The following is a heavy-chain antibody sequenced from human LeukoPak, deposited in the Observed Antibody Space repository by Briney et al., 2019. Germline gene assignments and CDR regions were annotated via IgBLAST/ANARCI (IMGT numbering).Heavy chain of an antibody. V-gene: IGHV4-61*02. CDR1: SGSVSSGSYY. CDR2: IYTSGST. CDR3: ARDHTVVTPIDYYYYGMDV. D-gene: IGHD4-23*01. J-gene: IGHJ6*02. Sequence: SETLSLTCTVSSGSVSSGSYYWSWIRQPAGKGLEWIGRIYTSGSTNYNPSLKSRVTISVDTSKNQFSLKLSSVTAADTAVYYCARDHTVVTPIDYYYYGMDVWGQGTTVTVSS.